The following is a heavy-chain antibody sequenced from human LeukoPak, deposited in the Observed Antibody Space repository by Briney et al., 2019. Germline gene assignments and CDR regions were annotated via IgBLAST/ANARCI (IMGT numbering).Heavy chain of an antibody. J-gene: IGHJ4*02. CDR3: ARLVFSSI. CDR2: INHSGST. V-gene: IGHV4-34*01. D-gene: IGHD6-19*01. Sequence: SETLSLTCAVYGGSFSGYYWSWIRQPPGKGLEWIGEINHSGSTNYNPSLKSRVTISVDTSKNQFSLKLSSVTAADTAVYYRARLVFSSIWGQGTLVTVSS. CDR1: GGSFSGYY.